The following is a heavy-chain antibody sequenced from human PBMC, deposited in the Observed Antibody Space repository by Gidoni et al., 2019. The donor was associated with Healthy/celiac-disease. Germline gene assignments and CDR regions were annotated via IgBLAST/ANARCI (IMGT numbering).Heavy chain of an antibody. CDR1: GFPFSDYY. CDR3: ARASTVTNYFDY. V-gene: IGHV3-11*05. Sequence: QVQLVESGGGLVKPGGSLSLSCAASGFPFSDYYMSWIRQAPGKGLEWVSYISSSSSYTNYADSVKGRFTISRDNAKNSLYLQMNSLRAEDTAVYYCARASTVTNYFDYWGQGTLVTVSS. D-gene: IGHD4-17*01. J-gene: IGHJ4*02. CDR2: ISSSSSYT.